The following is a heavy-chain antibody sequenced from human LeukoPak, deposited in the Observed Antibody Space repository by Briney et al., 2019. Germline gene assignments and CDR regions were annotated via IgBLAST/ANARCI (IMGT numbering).Heavy chain of an antibody. Sequence: GGSLRLSCVSSGFTFTNAWMSWFRQAPGRGLEWVGRVKSKDFGEKIDYAAPVKGRFNISRDDSKETLYLQMNSLRAEDTAVYYCAPPSSGDSWFDPWGQGTLVTVSS. CDR3: APPSSGDSWFDP. CDR1: GFTFTNAW. J-gene: IGHJ5*02. V-gene: IGHV3-15*01. D-gene: IGHD6-6*01. CDR2: VKSKDFGEKI.